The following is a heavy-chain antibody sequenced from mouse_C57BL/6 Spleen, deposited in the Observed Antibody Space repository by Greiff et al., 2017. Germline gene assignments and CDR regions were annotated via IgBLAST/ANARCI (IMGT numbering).Heavy chain of an antibody. CDR1: GFSLTSYG. J-gene: IGHJ1*03. CDR2: IWGDGST. Sequence: VKLMESGPGLVAPSQSLSITCTVSGFSLTSYGVHWVRQPPGKGLEWLVVIWGDGSTTYNSALKSRLSISKDNSKSQVFLKMNSLQTDDTARYYCARTEDYYGSSYDWYFDVWGTGTTVTVSS. V-gene: IGHV2-6*03. CDR3: ARTEDYYGSSYDWYFDV. D-gene: IGHD1-1*01.